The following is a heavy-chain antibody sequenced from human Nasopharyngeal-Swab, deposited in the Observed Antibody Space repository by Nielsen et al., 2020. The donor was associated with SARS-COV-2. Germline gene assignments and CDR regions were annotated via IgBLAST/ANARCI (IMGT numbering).Heavy chain of an antibody. CDR2: ISSDGGA. D-gene: IGHD3-16*01. CDR1: GFSISGYW. Sequence: GESLKISCAASGFSISGYWMHWVRQAPGKGLVWVSRISSDGGANYADSATGRFTISRDNAKNTVYLQMNSLRDEDTAVYYCVVAYYVWGSSRGMDVWGQGTTVTVSS. CDR3: VVAYYVWGSSRGMDV. V-gene: IGHV3-74*01. J-gene: IGHJ6*02.